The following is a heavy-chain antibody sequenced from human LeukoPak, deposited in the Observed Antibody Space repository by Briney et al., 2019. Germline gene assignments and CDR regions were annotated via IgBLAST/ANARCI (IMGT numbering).Heavy chain of an antibody. CDR2: VHYSGNT. V-gene: IGHV4-59*08. D-gene: IGHD2-8*01. CDR3: AKWASDNRAFDL. Sequence: SETLSLACTVSGTSITSYYWNWIRQAPGQGPEWIGYVHYSGNTKYNPPLKSRVTISVDTSKNQFSLRLSSVTAADTAVYFCAKWASDNRAFDLWGQGTLVTVSS. J-gene: IGHJ4*02. CDR1: GTSITSYY.